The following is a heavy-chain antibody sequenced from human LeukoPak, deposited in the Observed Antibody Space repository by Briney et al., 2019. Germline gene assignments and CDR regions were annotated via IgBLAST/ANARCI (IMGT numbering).Heavy chain of an antibody. Sequence: SGPTLVKPTQTLTLTCTFSGFSLSTSGVGVGWIRQPPGKALEWLALIYWDDDKRYSPSLNNRLTITKDTSKNQVVLTMTNMDPVDTATYYCAHRLPGYISGWPQGNFDYWGQGTLVTVSS. CDR3: AHRLPGYISGWPQGNFDY. J-gene: IGHJ4*02. V-gene: IGHV2-5*02. CDR2: IYWDDDK. D-gene: IGHD6-19*01. CDR1: GFSLSTSGVG.